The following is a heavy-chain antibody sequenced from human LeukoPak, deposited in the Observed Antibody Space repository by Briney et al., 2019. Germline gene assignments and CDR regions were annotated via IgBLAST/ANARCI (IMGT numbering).Heavy chain of an antibody. J-gene: IGHJ6*04. Sequence: PGGSLRLSCAASGFTFSSYSMNWVRQAPGKGLEWVSSISSSSSYIYYADSVKGRFTISRDNAKNSLYLQMNSLRAEDTAVYYCARDALGYCSSTSCYEAPAAQPYYYGMDVWGKGTTVTVSS. CDR1: GFTFSSYS. CDR3: ARDALGYCSSTSCYEAPAAQPYYYGMDV. V-gene: IGHV3-21*01. CDR2: ISSSSSYI. D-gene: IGHD2-2*01.